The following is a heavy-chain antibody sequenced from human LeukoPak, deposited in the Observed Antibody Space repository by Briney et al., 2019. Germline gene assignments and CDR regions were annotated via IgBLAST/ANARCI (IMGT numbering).Heavy chain of an antibody. V-gene: IGHV4-59*01. J-gene: IGHJ4*02. CDR3: ARESRDMATAIYYFDY. Sequence: SETLSLTCTVSGGSISNYYWSWIRQPPGKGLEWIGYIYYSGSTNYNPSLKSRVTISVDTSKNQFSLKLSSVTAADTAVYYCARESRDMATAIYYFDYWGQGTLVTVSS. D-gene: IGHD5-24*01. CDR1: GGSISNYY. CDR2: IYYSGST.